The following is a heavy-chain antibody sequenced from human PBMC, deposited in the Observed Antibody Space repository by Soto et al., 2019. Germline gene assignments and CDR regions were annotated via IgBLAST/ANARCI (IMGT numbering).Heavy chain of an antibody. J-gene: IGHJ4*02. Sequence: PGGSLRLSCAASGFTFSSYGMHWVRQAPGKGLEWVAVISYDGSNKYYADSVKGRFTISRDNSKNTLYLQMNSLRAEDTAVYYCAKERSVVTPLYYFDYWGQGTLVTVSS. CDR2: ISYDGSNK. CDR1: GFTFSSYG. V-gene: IGHV3-30*18. D-gene: IGHD2-21*02. CDR3: AKERSVVTPLYYFDY.